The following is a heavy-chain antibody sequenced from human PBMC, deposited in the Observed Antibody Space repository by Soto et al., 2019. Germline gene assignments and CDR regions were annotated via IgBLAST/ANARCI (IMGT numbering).Heavy chain of an antibody. CDR3: ARGIPYGDYYYYDMDV. J-gene: IGHJ6*03. D-gene: IGHD4-17*01. CDR1: GGSFSGYY. V-gene: IGHV4-34*01. CDR2: INHSGST. Sequence: SETLSLTCAVYGGSFSGYYWSWIRQPPGKGLEWIGEINHSGSTNYNPSLKSRVTISVDTSKNQFSLKLSSVTAADTAVYYCARGIPYGDYYYYDMDVWGKGTTVTVSS.